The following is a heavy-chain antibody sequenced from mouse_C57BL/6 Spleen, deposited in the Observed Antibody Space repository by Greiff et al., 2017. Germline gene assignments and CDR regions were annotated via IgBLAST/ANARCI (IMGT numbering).Heavy chain of an antibody. CDR3: ARENYSNYVGYFDV. Sequence: QVQLQQPGAELVKPGASVKLSCKASGYTFTSYWMHWVKQRPGQGLEWIGMIHPNSGSTNYNEKFKSKATLTVDKSSSTAYMQLSSLTSEDSAVYYCARENYSNYVGYFDVWGTGTTVTVSS. J-gene: IGHJ1*03. CDR1: GYTFTSYW. V-gene: IGHV1-64*01. D-gene: IGHD2-5*01. CDR2: IHPNSGST.